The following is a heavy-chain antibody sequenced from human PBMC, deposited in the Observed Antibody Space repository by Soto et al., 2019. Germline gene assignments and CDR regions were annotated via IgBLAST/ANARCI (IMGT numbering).Heavy chain of an antibody. Sequence: GGSLRLSCAASGFTISDHYMDWVRQAPGKGLEWVARSRNKDHSFTTEYAASVKGRFTISRDESQNSLYLQMSSLTAEDKAVYSCARCHWYFDYWGQGAVVTVSS. V-gene: IGHV3-72*01. CDR2: SRNKDHSFTT. J-gene: IGHJ4*02. CDR3: ARCHWYFDY. D-gene: IGHD1-1*01. CDR1: GFTISDHY.